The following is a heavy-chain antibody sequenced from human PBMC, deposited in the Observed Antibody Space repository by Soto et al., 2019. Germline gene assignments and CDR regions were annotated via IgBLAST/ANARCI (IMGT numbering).Heavy chain of an antibody. Sequence: EVQLVESGGGLVKPGGSLRLSCEVSGFTFSYYAMNWVRQAPGKGLELVSSISSSSDYIYYADSVKGRFTISRDNAKNSLFLQMSSLRAEDTAVYFCASEGYCYCQGMDVWGQGTTVTVSS. J-gene: IGHJ6*02. CDR1: GFTFSYYA. V-gene: IGHV3-21*01. CDR3: ASEGYCYCQGMDV. CDR2: ISSSSDYI. D-gene: IGHD2-15*01.